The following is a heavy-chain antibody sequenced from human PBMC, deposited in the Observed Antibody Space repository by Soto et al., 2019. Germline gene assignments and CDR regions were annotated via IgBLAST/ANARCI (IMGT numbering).Heavy chain of an antibody. Sequence: QVQLQESGPGLVKPSETLSLTCTVSGGSISSYYWSWIRQPPGKGLEWIGYIYYSGSTNYNPSLKSRVTISVDTSKNQFSLKLSSVTAADTAVYYCATLGESNFDYWGQGTLVTVSS. CDR3: ATLGESNFDY. J-gene: IGHJ4*02. CDR2: IYYSGST. CDR1: GGSISSYY. V-gene: IGHV4-59*01. D-gene: IGHD3-16*01.